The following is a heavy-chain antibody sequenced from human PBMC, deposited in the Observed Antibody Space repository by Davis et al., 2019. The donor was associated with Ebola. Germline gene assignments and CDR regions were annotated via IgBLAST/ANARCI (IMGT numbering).Heavy chain of an antibody. CDR3: ARERAVTFFDY. Sequence: GSLRLSCAASGFTVSSNYMNWVRQAPGKGLEWVSSISSSSSYIYYADSVKGRFTISRDNAKNSLYLQMNSLRAEDTAVYYCARERAVTFFDYWGQGTLVTVSS. CDR2: ISSSSSYI. CDR1: GFTVSSNY. D-gene: IGHD4-17*01. J-gene: IGHJ4*02. V-gene: IGHV3-21*01.